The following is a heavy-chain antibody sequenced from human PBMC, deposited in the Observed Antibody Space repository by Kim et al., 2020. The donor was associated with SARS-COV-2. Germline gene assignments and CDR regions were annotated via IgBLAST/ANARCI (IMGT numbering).Heavy chain of an antibody. CDR3: AKEGRTERQQLGYYYGMDV. V-gene: IGHV3-30*18. CDR2: ISYDGSNK. Sequence: GGSLRLSCAASGFTFSSYGMHWVRQAPGKGLEWVAVISYDGSNKYYADSVKGRFTISRDNSKNTLYLQMNSLRAEDTAVYYCAKEGRTERQQLGYYYGMDVWGQGTTVTVSS. D-gene: IGHD6-13*01. J-gene: IGHJ6*02. CDR1: GFTFSSYG.